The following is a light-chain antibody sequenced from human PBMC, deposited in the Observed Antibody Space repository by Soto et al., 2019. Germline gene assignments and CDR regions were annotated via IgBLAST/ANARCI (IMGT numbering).Light chain of an antibody. CDR1: SSDVGGYNY. Sequence: QSALTQPRSVSGSPGQSVTISCTGTSSDVGGYNYVSWYQQHPGKAPKLMIYDVSKRPSGLPDRFSGSKSGNTASLTISGLQAEDEADYYCCSYAGSYTLYVFGTGTKLTVL. CDR3: CSYAGSYTLYV. CDR2: DVS. J-gene: IGLJ1*01. V-gene: IGLV2-11*01.